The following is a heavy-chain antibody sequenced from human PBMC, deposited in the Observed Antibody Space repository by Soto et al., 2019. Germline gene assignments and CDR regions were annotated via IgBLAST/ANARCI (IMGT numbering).Heavy chain of an antibody. D-gene: IGHD3-10*01. CDR1: GFTFSDYA. CDR2: ISYDGRNK. CDR3: ARIYGSGSFLDY. Sequence: QVQLVESGVGVVQPGRSLRLSCAASGFTFSDYAMHWVRQAPGKGLEWVAVISYDGRNKYHADSVKGRFTISRDNSKNTLYLEMNSLRPEDTAVYYCARIYGSGSFLDYWGQGILVTVSS. J-gene: IGHJ4*02. V-gene: IGHV3-30*04.